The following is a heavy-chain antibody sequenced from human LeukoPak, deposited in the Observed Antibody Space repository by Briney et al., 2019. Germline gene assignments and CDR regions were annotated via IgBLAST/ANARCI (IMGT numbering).Heavy chain of an antibody. D-gene: IGHD3-10*01. Sequence: SETLSLTCAVYGGSFSGYYWNWIRQPPGKGLEWIGEINHSGSTNYNPSLKSRVTISVDTSKNQFPLKLSSVTAADTAVYYCARGGATMVRGVHGYWGQGTLDTVSS. CDR2: INHSGST. CDR1: GGSFSGYY. CDR3: ARGGATMVRGVHGY. V-gene: IGHV4-34*01. J-gene: IGHJ4*02.